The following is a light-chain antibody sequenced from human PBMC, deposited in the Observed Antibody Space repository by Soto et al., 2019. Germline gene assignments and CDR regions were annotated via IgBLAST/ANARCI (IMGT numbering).Light chain of an antibody. CDR1: QSVSSY. CDR2: DAS. J-gene: IGKJ5*01. CDR3: QQRSNWPPT. V-gene: IGKV3-11*01. Sequence: EIVLTQSPATLSLSPGERTTLSCRARQSVSSYLAWYQQKPGQAPRLLIYDASNRATGIPARFSGSGSGTEFTLTISSLEPEDFAVYYCQQRSNWPPTFGQGTRLDIK.